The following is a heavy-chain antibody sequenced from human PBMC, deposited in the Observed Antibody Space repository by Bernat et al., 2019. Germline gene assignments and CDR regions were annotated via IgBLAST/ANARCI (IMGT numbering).Heavy chain of an antibody. CDR3: AKDGAERPWQGFDK. CDR2: ISHDGST. V-gene: IGHV3-23*01. D-gene: IGHD1-1*01. CDR1: GFIFSSNA. J-gene: IGHJ4*03. Sequence: EVQLLESGGGLVQPGGSLRLSCAASGFIFSSNAMSWVRQAPEKGLEWVSTISHDGSTYYADSVKGRFTIAKSDSTKTLTLQMDSLRAEDTAVYYCAKDGAERPWQGFDKWGEGTLITVAS.